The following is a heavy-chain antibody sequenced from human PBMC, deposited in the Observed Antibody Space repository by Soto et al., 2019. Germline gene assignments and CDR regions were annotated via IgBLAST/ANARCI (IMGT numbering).Heavy chain of an antibody. CDR1: GFTFSSYS. CDR3: ARVWVTTVDYFDY. D-gene: IGHD4-17*01. V-gene: IGHV3-21*01. Sequence: EVQLVESGGGLVKPGGSLRLSCAASGFTFSSYSMNWVRQAPGKGLEWVSSISSSSSYIYYADSVKGRFTISRDNAKNSLSLQMNSLRAEDTAVYYCARVWVTTVDYFDYWGQGTLVTVSS. J-gene: IGHJ4*02. CDR2: ISSSSSYI.